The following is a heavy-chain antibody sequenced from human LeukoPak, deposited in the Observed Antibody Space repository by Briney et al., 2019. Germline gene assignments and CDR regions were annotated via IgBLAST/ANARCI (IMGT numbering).Heavy chain of an antibody. CDR3: ASASSHRIAAGGDY. V-gene: IGHV3-74*01. J-gene: IGHJ4*02. Sequence: GGSLRLSCAASGFTFSNYWMHWVRQAPGKGLVWVSRINSDGSSRNYADSVKGRFTISGDNAKNTLYLQMNSLRAEDTAVYYCASASSHRIAAGGDYWGQGTLVTVSS. CDR2: INSDGSSR. CDR1: GFTFSNYW. D-gene: IGHD6-13*01.